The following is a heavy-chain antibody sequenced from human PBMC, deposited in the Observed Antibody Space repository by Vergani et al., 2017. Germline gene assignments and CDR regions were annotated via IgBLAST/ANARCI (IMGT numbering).Heavy chain of an antibody. CDR3: AKKGPYYGDYVYSFDY. Sequence: EVQLLESGGGLVQPGGSLRLSCAASRFTFSSYDMHWVRQATGKGLEWVSTSVTAGDTYYPGSVKGRFTISRENAKNTLYLQMNSLRAEDTAVYYCAKKGPYYGDYVYSFDYWGQGTLVAVSS. V-gene: IGHV3-13*01. CDR1: RFTFSSYD. J-gene: IGHJ4*02. CDR2: SVTAGDT. D-gene: IGHD4-17*01.